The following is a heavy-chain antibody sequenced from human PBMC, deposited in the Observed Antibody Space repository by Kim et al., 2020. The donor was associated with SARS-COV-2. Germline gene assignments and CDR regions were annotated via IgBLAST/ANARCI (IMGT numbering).Heavy chain of an antibody. CDR1: GFAFSSYS. J-gene: IGHJ4*02. V-gene: IGHV3-48*02. Sequence: GGSLRLSCAASGFAFSSYSMNWVRQAPGKGLEWVSYISSSSSTIYYADSVKGRFTISRDNAKNSLYLHMNSLRDEDTAVYYCSSTHCGGDCYPSDYWGQG. CDR3: SSTHCGGDCYPSDY. CDR2: ISSSSSTI. D-gene: IGHD2-21*01.